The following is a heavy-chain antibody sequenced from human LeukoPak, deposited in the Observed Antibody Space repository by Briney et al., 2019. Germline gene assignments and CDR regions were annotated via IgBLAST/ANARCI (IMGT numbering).Heavy chain of an antibody. CDR1: GFTFSSYE. CDR2: ISSSGSTI. CDR3: ARDYFSSGTGYADAFDI. J-gene: IGHJ3*02. V-gene: IGHV3-48*03. D-gene: IGHD3-16*01. Sequence: GGSLRLSCAASGFTFSSYEMNWVRQAPGKGLEWVSYISSSGSTIYYADSVKGRFTISRDNSKNTLYLQMNSLRAEDTAVYYCARDYFSSGTGYADAFDIWGQGTMVTVSS.